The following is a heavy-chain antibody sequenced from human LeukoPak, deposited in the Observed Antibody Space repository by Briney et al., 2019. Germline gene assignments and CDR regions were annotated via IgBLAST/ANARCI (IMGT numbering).Heavy chain of an antibody. D-gene: IGHD2-15*01. V-gene: IGHV3-23*01. CDR3: AKTHGPYCSGGTCLDYFYYMDV. CDR2: TSGSGGST. CDR1: GFTFSSYA. Sequence: GGSLRLSCAASGFTFSSYAMSWVRQASGKGLEWVSATSGSGGSTYYADSVKGRFTISRDNSKNTLLLQMNSLRLEDTAIYYCAKTHGPYCSGGTCLDYFYYMDVWGKGTTVTVSS. J-gene: IGHJ6*03.